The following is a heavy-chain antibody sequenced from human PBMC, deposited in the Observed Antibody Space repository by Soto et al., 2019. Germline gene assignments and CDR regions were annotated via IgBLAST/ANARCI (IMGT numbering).Heavy chain of an antibody. J-gene: IGHJ6*03. CDR1: GFTFSSYG. CDR2: ISYDGSNK. CDR3: ANPLYGDNAKPLPGLDYYMDV. D-gene: IGHD4-17*01. Sequence: GGSLRLSCAASGFTFSSYGMHWVRQAPGKGLEWVAVISYDGSNKYYADSVKGRFTISRDNSKNTLYLQMNSLRAEDTAVYYCANPLYGDNAKPLPGLDYYMDVWGKGTTVTVSS. V-gene: IGHV3-30*18.